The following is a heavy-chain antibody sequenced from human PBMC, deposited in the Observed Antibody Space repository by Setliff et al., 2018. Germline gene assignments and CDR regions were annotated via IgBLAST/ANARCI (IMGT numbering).Heavy chain of an antibody. CDR1: GFTFSSYA. J-gene: IGHJ5*02. Sequence: PGGSLRLSCAASGFTFSSYAMSWVRQTPGRGLEWVSAITTSGGSTYYADSVKGRFTISRDDSKNTLYLQMLSLRAEDTAVYYCAKNGFGVVALGVNNWFDPWGQGTLVTVSS. V-gene: IGHV3-23*01. D-gene: IGHD3-10*01. CDR2: ITTSGGST. CDR3: AKNGFGVVALGVNNWFDP.